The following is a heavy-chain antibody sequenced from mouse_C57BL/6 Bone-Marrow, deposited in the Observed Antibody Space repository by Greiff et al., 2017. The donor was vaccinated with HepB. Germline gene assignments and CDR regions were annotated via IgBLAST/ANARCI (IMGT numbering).Heavy chain of an antibody. CDR3: AKKTGDSNPYYAMDY. J-gene: IGHJ4*01. CDR2: IWRGGST. V-gene: IGHV2-5*01. Sequence: QVQLKQSGPGLVQPSQSLSITCTVSGFSLTSYGVHWVRQSPGKGLEWLGVIWRGGSTDHNAAFMSRLSITKDNSKSQVFFKMNSLQADDTAIYYCAKKTGDSNPYYAMDYWGQGTSVTVSS. D-gene: IGHD2-5*01. CDR1: GFSLTSYG.